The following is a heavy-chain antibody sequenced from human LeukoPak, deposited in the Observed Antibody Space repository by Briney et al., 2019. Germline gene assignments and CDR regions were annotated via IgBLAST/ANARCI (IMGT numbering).Heavy chain of an antibody. Sequence: GGSLRLSCAAFGFTFGSYSMNWVRQAPGKGLEWVSSISSSSSYIYYADSVKGRFTISRDNAKNSLYLQMNSLRAEDTAVYYCARGTMGSSSWYLAWGQGTLVTVSS. CDR1: GFTFGSYS. V-gene: IGHV3-21*01. D-gene: IGHD6-13*01. CDR3: ARGTMGSSSWYLA. CDR2: ISSSSSYI. J-gene: IGHJ5*02.